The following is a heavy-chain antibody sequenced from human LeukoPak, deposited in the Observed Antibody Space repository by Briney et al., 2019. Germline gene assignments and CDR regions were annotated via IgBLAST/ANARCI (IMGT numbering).Heavy chain of an antibody. CDR1: GFTFSSYG. J-gene: IGHJ5*02. D-gene: IGHD3-9*01. CDR3: ARDLGRYFDWFPSLAPPSNWFDP. V-gene: IGHV3-30*19. CDR2: ISYDGSNK. Sequence: GGSLRLSCAASGFTFSSYGMHWVRQAPGKGLEWVAVISYDGSNKYYADSVKGRFTISRDNSKNTLYLQMNSLRAEDTAVYYCARDLGRYFDWFPSLAPPSNWFDPWGQGTLVTVSS.